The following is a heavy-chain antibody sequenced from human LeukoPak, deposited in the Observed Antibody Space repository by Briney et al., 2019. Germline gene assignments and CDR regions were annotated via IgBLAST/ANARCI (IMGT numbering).Heavy chain of an antibody. CDR2: IYYSGST. J-gene: IGHJ4*02. Sequence: KASETLSLTCTVSGGSISSYYWSWIRQPPGKGLEWIGYIYYSGSTNYNPSLKSRVTISVDTSKNQFSLKLSSVTAADTAVYYCARGAHGYLFGYYFDYWGQGTLVTVSS. CDR1: GGSISSYY. CDR3: ARGAHGYLFGYYFDY. V-gene: IGHV4-59*01. D-gene: IGHD5-18*01.